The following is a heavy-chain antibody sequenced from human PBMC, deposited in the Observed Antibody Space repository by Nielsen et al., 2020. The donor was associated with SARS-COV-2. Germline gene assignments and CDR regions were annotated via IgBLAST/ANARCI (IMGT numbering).Heavy chain of an antibody. CDR3: ARLSGSYFTYFDY. D-gene: IGHD1-26*01. J-gene: IGHJ4*02. CDR1: GGSISSSSYY. Sequence: SETLSLTCTVSGGSISSSSYYWGWIRQPPGKGLEWIGSIYYSGSTYYNPSLKSRVTISVDTSKNQFSPKLSSVTAADTAVYYCARLSGSYFTYFDYWGQGTLVTVSS. V-gene: IGHV4-39*01. CDR2: IYYSGST.